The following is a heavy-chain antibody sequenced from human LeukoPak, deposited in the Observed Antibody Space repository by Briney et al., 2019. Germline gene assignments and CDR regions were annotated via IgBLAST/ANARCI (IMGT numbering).Heavy chain of an antibody. CDR2: ISYDGSNK. CDR1: GFTFSSYA. V-gene: IGHV3-30-3*01. J-gene: IGHJ4*02. Sequence: GGSLRLSCAASGFTFSSYAMHWVRQAPGKGLEWVAVISYDGSNKYYADSVKGRFTISRDNSKNTLDLQMNSLRAEDTAVYYCARGFIDFWSGCSYWGQGTLVTVSS. CDR3: ARGFIDFWSGCSY. D-gene: IGHD3-3*01.